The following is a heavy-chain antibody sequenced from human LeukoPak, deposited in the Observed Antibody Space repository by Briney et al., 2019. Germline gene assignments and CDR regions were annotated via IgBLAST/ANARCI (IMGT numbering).Heavy chain of an antibody. V-gene: IGHV1-18*01. D-gene: IGHD5-24*01. CDR1: GYTFTNYG. Sequence: ASVKVSCKASGYTFTNYGISWVRQAPGQGLEWMGWISAYNGNTNYAQKLQGRVTMTTDTSTSTAYMELRSLRSDDTAVYYCARDGFRRDGYNSGLDYWGQGTLVTVSS. J-gene: IGHJ4*02. CDR3: ARDGFRRDGYNSGLDY. CDR2: ISAYNGNT.